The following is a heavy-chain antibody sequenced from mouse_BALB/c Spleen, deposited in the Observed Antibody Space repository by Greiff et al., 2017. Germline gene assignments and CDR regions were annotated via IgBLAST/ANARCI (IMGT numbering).Heavy chain of an antibody. J-gene: IGHJ3*01. CDR2: IYPGSGNT. Sequence: QVQLKESGAELVRPGTSVKISCKASGYAFTNYWLGWVQQRPGHGLEWIGDIYPGSGNTYYNEKFKGKATLTADKSSSTAYMQLSSLTSEDSAVYFCASYGYDAGFAYWGQGTLVTVSA. D-gene: IGHD2-2*01. V-gene: IGHV1-63*01. CDR1: GYAFTNYW. CDR3: ASYGYDAGFAY.